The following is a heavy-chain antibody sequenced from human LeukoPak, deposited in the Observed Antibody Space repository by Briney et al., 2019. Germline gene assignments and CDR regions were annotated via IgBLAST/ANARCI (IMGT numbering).Heavy chain of an antibody. J-gene: IGHJ4*02. CDR3: ARHAYSSSSFYFDY. D-gene: IGHD6-6*01. CDR2: IYYSGST. Sequence: SETLSLTCTVSGDSISRTNFYWGWIRQPPGKGPEWIGSIYYSGSTYYNPSLKSRVTISVDTSKNQFSLKLSSVTAADTAVYYCARHAYSSSSFYFDYWGQGTLVTVSS. V-gene: IGHV4-39*01. CDR1: GDSISRTNFY.